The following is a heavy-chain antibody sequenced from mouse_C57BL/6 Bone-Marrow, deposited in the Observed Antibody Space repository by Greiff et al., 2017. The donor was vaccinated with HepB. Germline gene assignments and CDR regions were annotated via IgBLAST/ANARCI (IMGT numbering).Heavy chain of an antibody. V-gene: IGHV1-18*01. D-gene: IGHD1-2*01. CDR1: GNTFTDYN. Sequence: VQLQQSGPELVKPGASVQVPCKTSGNTFTDYNMDWVKHRHGKSLEWIGDINPNNGGTIYNQKFKGKATLTVDKSSSTAYMELRSLTSEDTSGYYCARPITTVYAMDSRGPGTLVTASS. J-gene: IGHJ4*01. CDR2: INPNNGGT. CDR3: ARPITTVYAMDS.